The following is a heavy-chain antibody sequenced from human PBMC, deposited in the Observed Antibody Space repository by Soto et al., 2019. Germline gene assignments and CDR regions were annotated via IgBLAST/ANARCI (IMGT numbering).Heavy chain of an antibody. CDR1: GFTFSNYA. CDR3: SKEGTSGKWENAFDI. Sequence: GGSLRLSCAASGFTFSNYAMTWVRQAPGKGLEWVSVISGSGVSTNYADSVKGRFTISRDNSKSTLHLQMNSLRAEDTAVYYCSKEGTSGKWENAFDIWGQGTMVTVSS. J-gene: IGHJ3*02. V-gene: IGHV3-23*01. D-gene: IGHD1-26*01. CDR2: ISGSGVST.